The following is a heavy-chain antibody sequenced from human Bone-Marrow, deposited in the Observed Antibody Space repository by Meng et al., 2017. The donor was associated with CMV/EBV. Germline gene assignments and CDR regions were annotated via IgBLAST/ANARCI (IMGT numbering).Heavy chain of an antibody. CDR1: GFTFSTYW. V-gene: IGHV3-7*01. J-gene: IGHJ4*02. Sequence: GGSLRLSCAASGFTFSTYWMSWVRQAPGKGLEWVANIKQDGSEIYYVDSVKGRFTISRDNAESSLYLQMNSLRAEDTAVYYCAKLTWERDSTGWLGWGQGTLVTVSS. CDR2: IKQDGSEI. CDR3: AKLTWERDSTGWLG. D-gene: IGHD2-8*02.